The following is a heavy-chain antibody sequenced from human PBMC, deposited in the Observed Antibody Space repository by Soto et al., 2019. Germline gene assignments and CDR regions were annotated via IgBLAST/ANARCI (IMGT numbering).Heavy chain of an antibody. CDR3: AKGSWYFDL. CDR1: GFVFTNFW. J-gene: IGHJ4*02. CDR2: IDTSGHST. D-gene: IGHD6-13*01. V-gene: IGHV3-74*01. Sequence: GGSLRLSCEASGFVFTNFWMHWVRHVPGEGLVWVARIDTSGHSTNYAESVKGRFTISRDNAKNTVSLQMNSLRVEDTGVYYCAKGSWYFDLWSQGSQVTVSS.